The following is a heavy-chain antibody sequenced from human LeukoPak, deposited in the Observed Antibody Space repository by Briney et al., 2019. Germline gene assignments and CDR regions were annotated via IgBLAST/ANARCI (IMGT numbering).Heavy chain of an antibody. V-gene: IGHV3-7*03. Sequence: GGSLRLSCVASGFSFGSNWMSWVRQAPGKGLEWVANIKQDGTEEYYVDSVRGRFSISKDNAKNSLYLQMNSLRAEDTAVYYCARDPCHGALDYWGQGALVTVSS. CDR2: IKQDGTEE. CDR3: ARDPCHGALDY. CDR1: GFSFGSNW. D-gene: IGHD2-2*01. J-gene: IGHJ4*02.